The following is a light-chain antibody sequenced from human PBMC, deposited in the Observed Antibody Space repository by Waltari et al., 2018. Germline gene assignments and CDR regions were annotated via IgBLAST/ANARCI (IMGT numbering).Light chain of an antibody. CDR3: SSQSSNDVVL. Sequence: QSALTQPASVSGSPGQSVTIFCPGTSNDVGGYNSVSWYQEHPGQAPRVIIYDVSDRPSGFSDRFSGSKSGNTASLTIAGLQAEDEADYYCSSQSSNDVVLFGGGTKLTVL. V-gene: IGLV2-14*01. CDR2: DVS. J-gene: IGLJ2*01. CDR1: SNDVGGYNS.